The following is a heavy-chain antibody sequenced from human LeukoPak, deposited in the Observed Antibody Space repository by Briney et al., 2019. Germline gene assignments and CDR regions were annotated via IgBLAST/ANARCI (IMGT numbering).Heavy chain of an antibody. CDR2: IRYDGSNK. CDR1: GFTFSSYG. CDR3: ARDWNYGPYYYYYMDV. V-gene: IGHV3-30*02. Sequence: PGGSLRLSCAASGFTFSSYGMHWVRQAPGKGLEWVAFIRYDGSNKYYADSVKGRFTISRDNSKNTLYLQMNSLRAEDTAVYYCARDWNYGPYYYYYMDVWGKGTTVTVSS. J-gene: IGHJ6*03. D-gene: IGHD1-7*01.